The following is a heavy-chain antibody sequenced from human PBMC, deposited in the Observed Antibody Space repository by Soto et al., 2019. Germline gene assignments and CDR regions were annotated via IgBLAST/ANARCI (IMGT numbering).Heavy chain of an antibody. V-gene: IGHV3-30-3*01. J-gene: IGHJ2*01. Sequence: QVQLVESGGGVVQPGRSLRLSCAASGFTFSNYAMHWVRQAPGKGLEWVAVISYDGSNKYYADSVKGRFTISRDNSKNTLYLQMNSLSAEDTAVYYCARPLWRDDYNWGYFDLWGRGTLVTVSS. CDR2: ISYDGSNK. CDR1: GFTFSNYA. CDR3: ARPLWRDDYNWGYFDL. D-gene: IGHD4-4*01.